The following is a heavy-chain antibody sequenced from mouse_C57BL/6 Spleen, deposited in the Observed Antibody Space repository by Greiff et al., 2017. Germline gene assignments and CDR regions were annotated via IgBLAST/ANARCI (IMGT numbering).Heavy chain of an antibody. CDR1: GFTFSDYG. Sequence: DVQLVASGGGLVKPGGSLKLSCAASGFTFSDYGMHWVRQAPEKGLEWVAYISSGSNTIYYADTVKGRFTISRDNAKNTLFLQMTSLRSEDTAMYYCARFMSYYYAMDYWGQGTSVTVSS. D-gene: IGHD1-1*01. CDR3: ARFMSYYYAMDY. V-gene: IGHV5-17*01. CDR2: ISSGSNTI. J-gene: IGHJ4*01.